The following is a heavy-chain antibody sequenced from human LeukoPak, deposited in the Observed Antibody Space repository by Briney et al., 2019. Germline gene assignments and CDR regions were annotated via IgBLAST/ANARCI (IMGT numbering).Heavy chain of an antibody. CDR1: GFTFSDYY. J-gene: IGHJ5*01. CDR3: ARGRYSSRWFDY. D-gene: IGHD6-13*01. V-gene: IGHV3-11*04. CDR2: ISSSGTSR. Sequence: GGSLRLSCAASGFTFSDYYMSWIRQAPGKGLEWVSYISSSGTSRYNADSVKGRFTISRDNAKNSVYLQMNSLRAEDTAVYYCARGRYSSRWFDYWGQGTLVTVSS.